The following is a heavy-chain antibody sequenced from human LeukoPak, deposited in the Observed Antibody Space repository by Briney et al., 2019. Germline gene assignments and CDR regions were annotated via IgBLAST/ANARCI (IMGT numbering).Heavy chain of an antibody. Sequence: PGGSLRLSCAASGFTFSSYDMHWVRQAPGKGLEWVAIISYDGSNTYSADSVKGRFTFSRDNSKNTLFLQMNSLRAEDTAIYYCAKGPIPYYDNTGHHLDYWGQGTLVTVSS. CDR1: GFTFSSYD. D-gene: IGHD3-22*01. CDR3: AKGPIPYYDNTGHHLDY. V-gene: IGHV3-30*18. J-gene: IGHJ4*02. CDR2: ISYDGSNT.